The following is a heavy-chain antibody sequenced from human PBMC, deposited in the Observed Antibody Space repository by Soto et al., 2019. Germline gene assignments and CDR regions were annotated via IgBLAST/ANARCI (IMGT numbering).Heavy chain of an antibody. V-gene: IGHV1-69*06. CDR2: IIPIFGTA. CDR3: AREIPGVGATRYFQH. D-gene: IGHD1-26*01. CDR1: GGTFSSYA. Sequence: QVQLVQSGAEVKKPGSSVKVSCKASGGTFSSYAISWVRQAPGQGLEWMGGIIPIFGTANYAQKFQGRVTITADKSTSTAYMEMSRLRSEDTAVYYCAREIPGVGATRYFQHWGQGTLVTVSS. J-gene: IGHJ1*01.